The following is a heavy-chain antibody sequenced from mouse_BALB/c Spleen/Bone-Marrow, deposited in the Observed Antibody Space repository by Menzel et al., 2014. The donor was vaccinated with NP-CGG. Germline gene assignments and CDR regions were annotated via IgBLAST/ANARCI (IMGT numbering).Heavy chain of an antibody. J-gene: IGHJ3*01. CDR2: ISPSNIHT. V-gene: IGHV1-69*02. CDR1: GYTFTNYW. Sequence: QVQLQQPGADLVRPGASVKLSCKTSGYTFTNYWINWLKQRPGQGLEWIGNISPSNIHTNYNQKFKDKATLTVDKSSSTAYMLLSSPNSEDSAVYYCTKYDYGFTFWGQGTLVTVSA. CDR3: TKYDYGFTF. D-gene: IGHD1-1*01.